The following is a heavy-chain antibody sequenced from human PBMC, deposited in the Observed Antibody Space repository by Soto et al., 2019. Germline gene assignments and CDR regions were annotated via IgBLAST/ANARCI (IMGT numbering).Heavy chain of an antibody. J-gene: IGHJ4*02. Sequence: PGGSLRLSCAASGFTFSSYAMSWVRQAPGKGLEWVSAISGSGGSTYYADSVKGRFTISRDNSKNTLYLQMNSLRAEDTAVYYCAKGPHDYDYIWGSYRPPHYFDYWGQGTLVTVSS. CDR1: GFTFSSYA. D-gene: IGHD3-16*02. CDR3: AKGPHDYDYIWGSYRPPHYFDY. V-gene: IGHV3-23*01. CDR2: ISGSGGST.